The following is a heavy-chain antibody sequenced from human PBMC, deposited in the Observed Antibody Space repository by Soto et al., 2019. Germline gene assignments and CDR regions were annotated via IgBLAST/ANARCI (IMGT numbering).Heavy chain of an antibody. J-gene: IGHJ4*02. Sequence: QVQLVQSGAEVKKPGASVKVSCTASGYKFTNYGITWVRQAPGQGLEWMGWITTHNGNTNYEEKLQGRLPLARDTSTGPAYMELKSLRSDDTAVYYCARADNYYGSGSYSFYWGQGTLVTGSS. CDR3: ARADNYYGSGSYSFY. V-gene: IGHV1-18*01. CDR2: ITTHNGNT. CDR1: GYKFTNYG. D-gene: IGHD3-10*01.